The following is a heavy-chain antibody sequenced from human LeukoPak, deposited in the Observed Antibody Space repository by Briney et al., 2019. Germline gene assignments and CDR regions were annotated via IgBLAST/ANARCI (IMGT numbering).Heavy chain of an antibody. J-gene: IGHJ4*02. CDR1: GGSFRGYY. CDR3: ARASSSWFRKFDY. D-gene: IGHD6-13*01. V-gene: IGHV4-34*01. Sequence: SETLSLTRAVYGGSFRGYYWSWIRQPPGKALEWIGDINHSGSTNYNPSRKSRVTISVDTSKNQFSLKLSSVTAADTAVYYCARASSSWFRKFDYWGQGTLVTVSS. CDR2: INHSGST.